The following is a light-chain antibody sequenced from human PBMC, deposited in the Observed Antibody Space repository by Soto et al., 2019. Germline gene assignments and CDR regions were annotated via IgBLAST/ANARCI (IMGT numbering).Light chain of an antibody. CDR2: EDT. CDR1: ISDVRNYNL. CDR3: CSYAGGSTWV. V-gene: IGLV2-23*01. Sequence: QSALTQPASVSGSPGQSITISCTGSISDVRNYNLVSWYQQHPGKAPQLMIYEDTKRPSGVSSRFSGSKSGNTASLTVSGLQAEDEADYYCCSYAGGSTWVFGGGTKVTVL. J-gene: IGLJ3*02.